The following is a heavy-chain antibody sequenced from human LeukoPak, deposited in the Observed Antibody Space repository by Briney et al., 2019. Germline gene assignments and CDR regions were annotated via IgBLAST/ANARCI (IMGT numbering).Heavy chain of an antibody. CDR3: ARTRRGYTYGFPSRELLKAFDI. J-gene: IGHJ3*02. CDR1: GDSISSYY. CDR2: ISYSGST. V-gene: IGHV4-59*01. D-gene: IGHD5-18*01. Sequence: ASETLSLTCTVSGDSISSYYWSWIRQPPGKGLEWIGYISYSGSTKYNPSLKSRVIISLDTSKKQFSLKLSSVTAADTAVYSCARTRRGYTYGFPSRELLKAFDIWGQGTMVTV.